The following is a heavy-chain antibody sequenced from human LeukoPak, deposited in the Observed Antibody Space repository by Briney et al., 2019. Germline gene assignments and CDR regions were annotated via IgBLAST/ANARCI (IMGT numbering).Heavy chain of an antibody. V-gene: IGHV3-15*01. J-gene: IGHJ6*04. Sequence: NAGGSLRLSCSASGFTFSSYAMHWVRQAPGKGLEWVGRIKSKTDGGTTDYAAPVKGRFTISRDDSKNTLYLQMNSLKTEDTAEYYCTNPDRGNILTGYFENYYYGMDVWGKGTTVTVSS. CDR1: GFTFSSYA. CDR2: IKSKTDGGTT. CDR3: TNPDRGNILTGYFENYYYGMDV. D-gene: IGHD3-9*01.